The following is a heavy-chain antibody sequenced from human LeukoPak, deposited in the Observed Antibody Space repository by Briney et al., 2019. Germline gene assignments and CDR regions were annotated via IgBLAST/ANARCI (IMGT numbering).Heavy chain of an antibody. J-gene: IGHJ4*02. D-gene: IGHD3-9*01. CDR3: ARGFDWLSYYFDY. Sequence: ASVKVSCKASGYTFTGYYMHWVRQAPGQGLEWMGWINPNSGDTNYAQKFQGRVTMTRDTSISTAYMKLSRLRSDDTAVYYCARGFDWLSYYFDYWGQGTLVTVSS. V-gene: IGHV1-2*02. CDR2: INPNSGDT. CDR1: GYTFTGYY.